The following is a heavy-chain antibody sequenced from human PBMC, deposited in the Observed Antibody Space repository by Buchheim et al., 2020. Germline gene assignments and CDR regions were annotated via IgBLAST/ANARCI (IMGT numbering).Heavy chain of an antibody. CDR2: IWYDGSNK. CDR1: GFTFSSFG. V-gene: IGHV3-33*01. Sequence: QVQLVESGGGVVQPGRSLRLSCAASGFTFSSFGIHWVRQAPDKGLEWLAVIWYDGSNKYYADSVKGRFTISSDNSKTTLYLQMNSLRAEDTAVYYWARVRMVGATHYMDVWGKGTT. J-gene: IGHJ6*03. D-gene: IGHD1-26*01. CDR3: ARVRMVGATHYMDV.